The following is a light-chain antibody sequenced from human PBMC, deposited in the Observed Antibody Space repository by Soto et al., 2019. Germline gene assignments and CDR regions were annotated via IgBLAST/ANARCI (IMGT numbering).Light chain of an antibody. CDR2: GAS. J-gene: IGKJ5*01. CDR3: QQYNNWPAIT. Sequence: EIVMTQSLATLSVSPGERATLSCRASQSVRSNFAWYQQKPGQAPRLLIYGASTRATGIPARFSGSGSGTEFTLTISSLQSEDFAVYYCQQYNNWPAITFGQGTRMAIK. V-gene: IGKV3D-15*01. CDR1: QSVRSN.